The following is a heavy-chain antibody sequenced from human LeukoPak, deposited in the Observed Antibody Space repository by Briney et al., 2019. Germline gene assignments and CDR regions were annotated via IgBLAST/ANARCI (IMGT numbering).Heavy chain of an antibody. CDR1: GFTFSSYS. J-gene: IGHJ4*02. CDR3: ARATTSTTYCGGDCLGSY. Sequence: PWGSLRLSGAASGFTFSSYSMNWVRQAPGKGLEWVSSISSSSSYIYYADSVKGRFTISRDNAKNSLYLQMNSLRAEDTAVYCCARATTSTTYCGGDCLGSYWGQGTLVTVSS. V-gene: IGHV3-21*01. D-gene: IGHD2-21*02. CDR2: ISSSSSYI.